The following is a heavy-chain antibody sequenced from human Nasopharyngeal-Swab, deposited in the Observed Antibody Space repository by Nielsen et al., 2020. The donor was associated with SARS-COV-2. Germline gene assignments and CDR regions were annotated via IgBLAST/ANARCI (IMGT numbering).Heavy chain of an antibody. V-gene: IGHV3-7*03. CDR2: IKEDGSEK. CDR3: ARDWGY. D-gene: IGHD3-16*01. Sequence: WIRQPPGKGLEWVGNIKEDGSEKYYVDSVKGRFTISRDNAKNSLYLQMNSLSTDDTAVYYCARDWGYWGQGTLVTVSS. J-gene: IGHJ4*02.